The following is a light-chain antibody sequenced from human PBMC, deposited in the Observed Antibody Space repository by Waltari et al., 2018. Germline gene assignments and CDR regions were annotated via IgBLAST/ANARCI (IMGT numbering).Light chain of an antibody. CDR2: EVS. CDR1: SSDVGRYNY. Sequence: QSALPQPPSASGSPGQSVTIPCTGTSSDVGRYNYVSWYQQHPGKAPKLMIYEVSKRPSGVPARLSGSKSGNTASLTVSGLQAEDEADYYCSSYAGSNNVVFGGGTKLTVL. CDR3: SSYAGSNNVV. J-gene: IGLJ2*01. V-gene: IGLV2-8*01.